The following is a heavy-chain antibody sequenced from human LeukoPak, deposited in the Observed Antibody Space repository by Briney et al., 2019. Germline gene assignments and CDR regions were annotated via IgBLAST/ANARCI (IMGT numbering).Heavy chain of an antibody. Sequence: GGSLRLSCAASGFTFSSYAMHWVRQAPGKGLEWVAVISYEGSNKYYADSVKGRFTISRDNSKKTLFLQMNSLRAEDTAVYYCARMEWLAVAATWGGNYGMDVWGQGTTVTVSS. J-gene: IGHJ6*02. D-gene: IGHD2-15*01. V-gene: IGHV3-30-3*01. CDR2: ISYEGSNK. CDR1: GFTFSSYA. CDR3: ARMEWLAVAATWGGNYGMDV.